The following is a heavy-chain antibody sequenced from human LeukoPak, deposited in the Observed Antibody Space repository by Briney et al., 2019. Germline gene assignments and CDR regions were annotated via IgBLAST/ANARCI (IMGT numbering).Heavy chain of an antibody. CDR2: IKQDGSEK. CDR3: ARGGDYDPYYYMDV. V-gene: IGHV3-7*01. D-gene: IGHD4-17*01. J-gene: IGHJ6*03. Sequence: GGSLRLSCAASGFTFSSYAMSWVRQAPGKGLEWVANIKQDGSEKYYVDSVKGRFTISRDNAKNSLYLQMNSLRAEDTAVYYCARGGDYDPYYYMDVWGKGTTVTVSS. CDR1: GFTFSSYA.